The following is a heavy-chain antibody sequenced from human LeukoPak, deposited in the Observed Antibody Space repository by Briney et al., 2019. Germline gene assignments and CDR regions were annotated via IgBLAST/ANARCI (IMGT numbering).Heavy chain of an antibody. Sequence: ASVKVSCKTSGYTFTGYYVHWVRQAPGHGLGWMGRITPNSGDTIYAQKFLGTATMTRDTSISAAYMELNSLTSDDTAIYYCARDLVGGIWSAGFWGQGTLVTVSS. CDR2: ITPNSGDT. CDR1: GYTFTGYY. CDR3: ARDLVGGIWSAGF. D-gene: IGHD3-3*01. J-gene: IGHJ4*02. V-gene: IGHV1-2*06.